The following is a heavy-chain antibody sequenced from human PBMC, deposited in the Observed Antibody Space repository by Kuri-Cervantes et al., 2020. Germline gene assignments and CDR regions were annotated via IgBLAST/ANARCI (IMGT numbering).Heavy chain of an antibody. CDR1: GYTFTSYD. CDR2: TNPNSGNT. Sequence: ASVKVSCKASGYTFTSYDINWVRQATGQGLEWMGWTNPNSGNTGYAQKLQGRVTMTTDTSTSTAYMELRSLRSDDTAVYCCARGQAAFDIWGQGTMVTVSS. V-gene: IGHV1-8*01. CDR3: ARGQAAFDI. J-gene: IGHJ3*02.